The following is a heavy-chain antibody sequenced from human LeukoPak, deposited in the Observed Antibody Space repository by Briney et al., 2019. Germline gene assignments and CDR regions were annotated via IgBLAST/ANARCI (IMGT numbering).Heavy chain of an antibody. Sequence: PGGSLRLSCAASGLTFSRYSMNWVRQAPGKGLEWVSSISSSSSYIYYADSVKGRFTISRDNAKNSLYLQMNSLRAEDTAVYYCARAPYSYGTNVGYWGQGTLVTVSS. D-gene: IGHD5-18*01. J-gene: IGHJ4*02. CDR1: GLTFSRYS. CDR3: ARAPYSYGTNVGY. CDR2: ISSSSSYI. V-gene: IGHV3-21*01.